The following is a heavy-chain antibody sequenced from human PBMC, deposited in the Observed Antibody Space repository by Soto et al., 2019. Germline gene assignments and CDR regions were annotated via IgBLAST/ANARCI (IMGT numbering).Heavy chain of an antibody. V-gene: IGHV6-1*01. CDR1: GDSVSSNSAA. CDR3: ARDSVIAARDLYYYYGMDV. D-gene: IGHD6-6*01. CDR2: TYYRSKWYN. J-gene: IGHJ6*02. Sequence: PSQTLSLTCAISGDSVSSNSAAWNWIRQSPSRGLEWLGRTYYRSKWYNDYKVSVKSRITINPDTSRNKFSLQLKSVTPGDTAVYYCARDSVIAARDLYYYYGMDVWGQGTTVTVSS.